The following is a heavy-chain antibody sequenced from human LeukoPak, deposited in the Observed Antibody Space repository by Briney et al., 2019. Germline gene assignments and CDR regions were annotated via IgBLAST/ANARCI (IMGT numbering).Heavy chain of an antibody. J-gene: IGHJ3*02. CDR2: IYYSGST. D-gene: IGHD3-9*01. V-gene: IGHV4-59*01. CDR1: RVSHRGYY. CDR3: ARVGYYDPTRNANDM. Sequence: SENPSLHGSCSRVSHRGYYLSSTRQPPREGPEWIGYIYYSGSTNYNPSLKSRVTISVDTSKNQFSLKLSSVTAADTPVYYCARVGYYDPTRNANDMWGQGTMVTVSS.